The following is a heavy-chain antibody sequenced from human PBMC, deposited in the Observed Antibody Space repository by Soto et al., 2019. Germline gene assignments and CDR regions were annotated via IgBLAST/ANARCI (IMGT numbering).Heavy chain of an antibody. CDR2: ISWNSGSI. Sequence: EVQLVESGGGLVQPGRSLRLSCAASGFTFDDYAMHWVRQAPGKGLEWVSGISWNSGSIGYADSVKGRFTISRDNAKNSLYLQMNSLRAEDTALYYCANGVSSGWYDAFDIWGQGTMVTVSS. CDR3: ANGVSSGWYDAFDI. V-gene: IGHV3-9*01. D-gene: IGHD6-19*01. CDR1: GFTFDDYA. J-gene: IGHJ3*02.